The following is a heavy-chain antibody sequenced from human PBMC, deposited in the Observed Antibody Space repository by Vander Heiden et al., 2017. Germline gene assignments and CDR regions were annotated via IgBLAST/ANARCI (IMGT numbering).Heavy chain of an antibody. Sequence: EVQLLESGGGLVQPGGSLRLSCAASGFTFSSYAMSWVRQAPGKGLEWVSAIRGSGGSTYYADSVKGRFTISRDNSKNTLYLQMNSLRAEDTAVYYCAKGADGAYDSSGYYPNYFDYWGQGTLVTVSS. V-gene: IGHV3-23*01. D-gene: IGHD3-22*01. J-gene: IGHJ4*02. CDR1: GFTFSSYA. CDR2: IRGSGGST. CDR3: AKGADGAYDSSGYYPNYFDY.